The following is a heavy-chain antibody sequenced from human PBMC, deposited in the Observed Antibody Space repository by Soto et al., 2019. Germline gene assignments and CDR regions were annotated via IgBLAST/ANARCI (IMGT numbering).Heavy chain of an antibody. CDR1: GGSITSGEYY. V-gene: IGHV4-30-4*01. D-gene: IGHD6-13*01. Sequence: SETLSLTCTISGGSITSGEYYWSWLRQPPGKGLEWIGYNYYSGSTYYNPSLGSRVTISIDTSKNQFSLKLGSVTAADTAVYYCARGLHGDSSSWYLNYYYYYGMDVWGQGTTVTVSS. CDR2: NYYSGST. J-gene: IGHJ6*02. CDR3: ARGLHGDSSSWYLNYYYYYGMDV.